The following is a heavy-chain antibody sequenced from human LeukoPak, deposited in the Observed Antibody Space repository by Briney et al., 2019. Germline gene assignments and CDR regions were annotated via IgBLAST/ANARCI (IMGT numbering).Heavy chain of an antibody. Sequence: SETQSLTCTVSGYSISSGYYWGWIRQPPGKGLEWIGSIYHSGSNYYNPSLKSRVTISVDTSKNQFSLKLSSVTAADTAVYYCARSLYYMDVWGKGTTVTVSS. V-gene: IGHV4-38-2*02. CDR1: GYSISSGYY. CDR2: IYHSGSN. CDR3: ARSLYYMDV. J-gene: IGHJ6*03.